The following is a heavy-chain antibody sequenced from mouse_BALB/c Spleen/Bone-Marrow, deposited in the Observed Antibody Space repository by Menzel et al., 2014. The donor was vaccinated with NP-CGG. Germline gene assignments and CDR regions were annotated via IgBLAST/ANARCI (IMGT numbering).Heavy chain of an antibody. CDR3: ARSGYYGSNYARDY. V-gene: IGHV1-54*01. Sequence: VQLQQSGAELVRPGTSVKVSCKASGYAFTNYLIEWVKQRPGQGLEWIGVINPGSGGTNYNEKFKGKATLTADKSSSTAYMQLSSLTSEDSAVYFCARSGYYGSNYARDYWGQGTSVTVSS. CDR2: INPGSGGT. D-gene: IGHD1-1*01. J-gene: IGHJ4*01. CDR1: GYAFTNYL.